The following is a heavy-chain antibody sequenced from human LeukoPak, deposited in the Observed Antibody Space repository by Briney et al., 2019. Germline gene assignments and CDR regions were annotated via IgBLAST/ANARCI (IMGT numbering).Heavy chain of an antibody. CDR1: GYTFTGYY. CDR3: ARSYCSGGSCYVSDY. V-gene: IGHV1-2*06. J-gene: IGHJ4*02. D-gene: IGHD2-15*01. Sequence: ASVKVSCKASGYTFTGYYMHWVRQAPGQGLEWMGRINPNSGGTNYAQKFQGRVTMTRDTSISTAYMELSRLRSDDTAVYYCARSYCSGGSCYVSDYWGRGTLVTVSS. CDR2: INPNSGGT.